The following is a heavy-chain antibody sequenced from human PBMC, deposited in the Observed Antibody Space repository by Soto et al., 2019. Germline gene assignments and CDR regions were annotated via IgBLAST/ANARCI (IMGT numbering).Heavy chain of an antibody. CDR2: IYYSGST. D-gene: IGHD6-13*01. V-gene: IGHV4-31*03. CDR3: ARMRIASAGPPVDY. CDR1: GGSISSGGYY. J-gene: IGHJ4*02. Sequence: QVQLQESGPGLVKPSQTLSLTCTVSGGSISSGGYYWSWIRQHPGKGLEWIGYIYYSGSTYYNPSLKSRVTIAVDTSKNQFSLKLSSVTAADTAVYYCARMRIASAGPPVDYWGQGTLVTVSS.